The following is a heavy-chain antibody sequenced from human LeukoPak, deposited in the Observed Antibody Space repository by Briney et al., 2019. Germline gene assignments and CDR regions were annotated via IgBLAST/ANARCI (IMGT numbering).Heavy chain of an antibody. Sequence: AGGSLRLSCAASGCIFSTYGMHWVRQAPGKGLEWVAVIWYDGSIKYYADSVKDRFTISRDNSKNTLYLQMNSLRAEDTGVYYCARAVGPYDYWGQGTLVTVSS. CDR2: IWYDGSIK. CDR1: GCIFSTYG. CDR3: ARAVGPYDY. D-gene: IGHD3-10*01. J-gene: IGHJ4*02. V-gene: IGHV3-33*01.